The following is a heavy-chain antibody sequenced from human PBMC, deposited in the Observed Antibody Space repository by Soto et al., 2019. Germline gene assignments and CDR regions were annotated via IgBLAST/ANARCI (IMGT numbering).Heavy chain of an antibody. Sequence: VQLQASCPGLVKPSQTLSLTCTVSGGSISSGFAYWSWIRQLPGKGLEWIGNIYYSVSTYYNPSLKGRVAVSGDTSKNHFSLTLRSVTAADTTIYYCAKGEAEGPGYEDWGQGTLVTVSS. CDR2: IYYSVST. CDR3: AKGEAEGPGYED. CDR1: GGSISSGFAY. J-gene: IGHJ4*02. V-gene: IGHV4-31*03. D-gene: IGHD2-2*01.